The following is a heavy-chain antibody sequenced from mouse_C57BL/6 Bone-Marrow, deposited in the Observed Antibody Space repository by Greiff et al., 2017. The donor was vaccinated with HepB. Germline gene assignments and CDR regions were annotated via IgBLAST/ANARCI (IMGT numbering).Heavy chain of an antibody. J-gene: IGHJ2*01. CDR2: IYPRSGNT. CDR1: GYTFTSYG. CDR3: ARGPYYSNYVDY. V-gene: IGHV1-81*01. Sequence: VKLMESGAELARPGASVKLSCKASGYTFTSYGISWVKQRTGQGLEWIGEIYPRSGNTYYNEKFKGKATLTADKSSSTAYMELRSLTSEDSAVYFCARGPYYSNYVDYWGQGTTLTVSS. D-gene: IGHD2-5*01.